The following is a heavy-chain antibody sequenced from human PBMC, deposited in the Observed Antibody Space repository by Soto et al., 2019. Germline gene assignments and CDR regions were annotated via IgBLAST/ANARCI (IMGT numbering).Heavy chain of an antibody. D-gene: IGHD2-8*01. J-gene: IGHJ1*01. CDR1: GFTFSSYA. Sequence: PGGSLRLSCAASGFTFSSYAMHWVRQAPGKGLEWVAVISYDGSNKYYADSVKGRFTISRDNSKNTLYLQMNSLRAEDTAVYYCASSGVSPPYFQHWGQGTEVTVSS. CDR2: ISYDGSNK. V-gene: IGHV3-30-3*01. CDR3: ASSGVSPPYFQH.